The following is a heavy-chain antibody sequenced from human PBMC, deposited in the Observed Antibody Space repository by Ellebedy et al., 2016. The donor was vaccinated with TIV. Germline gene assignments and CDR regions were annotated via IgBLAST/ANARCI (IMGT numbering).Heavy chain of an antibody. D-gene: IGHD6-19*01. Sequence: PGGSLRLSCEASGFTFNTFWMGWVRQAPGKGLEWVANIKPDGSEKFYVDSVRGRFSISRDNTKNSVYLQMNSLRVEDTAVYYCVRWGYSSGWYYLDNWGQGALVTVSS. CDR2: IKPDGSEK. CDR3: VRWGYSSGWYYLDN. CDR1: GFTFNTFW. V-gene: IGHV3-7*03. J-gene: IGHJ4*02.